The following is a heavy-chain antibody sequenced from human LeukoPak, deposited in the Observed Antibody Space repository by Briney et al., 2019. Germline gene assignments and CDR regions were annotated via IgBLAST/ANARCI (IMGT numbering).Heavy chain of an antibody. Sequence: SETLSLTCAVYGGSFSGYYWSWIRQPPGKGLEWIGEINHSGSTNYNPSLKSRVTISVDTSKNQFSLKLSSVTAADTAVYYCARENSRKYYYGSGSAIDYWGQGTLVTVSS. CDR1: GGSFSGYY. CDR2: INHSGST. V-gene: IGHV4-34*01. D-gene: IGHD3-10*01. CDR3: ARENSRKYYYGSGSAIDY. J-gene: IGHJ4*02.